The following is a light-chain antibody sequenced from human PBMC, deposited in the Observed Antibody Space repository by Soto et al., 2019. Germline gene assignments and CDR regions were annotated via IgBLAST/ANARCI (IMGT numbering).Light chain of an antibody. CDR3: QKYSSVPV. J-gene: IGKJ3*01. Sequence: DIQMTQSPMSLSASVGDRVTITCRASQAIRNFVAWYQQKPGQAPKLLIYAASTLQSGVPSRFSGSGSGTDFTLTINSLQPEDVATYSCQKYSSVPVFGPGTKVEIK. CDR2: AAS. V-gene: IGKV1-27*01. CDR1: QAIRNF.